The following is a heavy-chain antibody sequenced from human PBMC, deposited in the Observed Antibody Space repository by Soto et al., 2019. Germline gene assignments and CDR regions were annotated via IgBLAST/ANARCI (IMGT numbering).Heavy chain of an antibody. V-gene: IGHV4-34*01. J-gene: IGHJ4*02. Sequence: PLEILSLTCAVYGGSFSGYYWSWIRQPPGKGLEWIGEINHSGSTNYNPSLKSRVTISVDTSKNQFSLKLSSVTAADTAVYYCARGCGVEDYGDAEFDYWGQGTLVTVSS. D-gene: IGHD4-17*01. CDR2: INHSGST. CDR1: GGSFSGYY. CDR3: ARGCGVEDYGDAEFDY.